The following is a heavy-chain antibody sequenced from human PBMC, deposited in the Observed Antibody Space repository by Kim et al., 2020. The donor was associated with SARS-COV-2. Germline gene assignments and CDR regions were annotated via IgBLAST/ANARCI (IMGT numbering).Heavy chain of an antibody. V-gene: IGHV4-59*08. CDR1: GGSISSYY. Sequence: SETLSLTCTVSGGSISSYYWSWIRQPPGKGLEWIGYIYYSGSTNYNPSLKSRVTISVDTSKNQFSLKLSSVTAADTAVYYCARQRYSYGSGSVQGAFDIWGQGTMVTVSS. D-gene: IGHD5-18*01. CDR3: ARQRYSYGSGSVQGAFDI. J-gene: IGHJ3*02. CDR2: IYYSGST.